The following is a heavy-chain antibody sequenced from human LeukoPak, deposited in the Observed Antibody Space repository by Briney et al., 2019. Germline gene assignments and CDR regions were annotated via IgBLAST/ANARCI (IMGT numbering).Heavy chain of an antibody. CDR1: GFTFSNFW. D-gene: IGHD3-22*01. J-gene: IGHJ4*02. Sequence: GGSLRLSCEASGFTFSNFWMHWVRQVPGKGLLWVSRINGDGSSTSYADPAKGRFTISRDNAKNTLYLQMNGLRAEDTAVYYCAKDSYSYDSSGYYFDYWGQGTLVTVSS. CDR3: AKDSYSYDSSGYYFDY. V-gene: IGHV3-74*01. CDR2: INGDGSST.